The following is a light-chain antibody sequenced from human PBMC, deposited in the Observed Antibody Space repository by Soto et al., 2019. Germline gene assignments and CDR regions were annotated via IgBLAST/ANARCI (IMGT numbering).Light chain of an antibody. J-gene: IGLJ1*01. CDR1: STDFVSYNR. Sequence: QSALTQPPSASGSPGQSVAISCTGTSTDFVSYNRVSWYQQPPGTAPKLIIYEASNRPSGVPDRFSGSKSGNTASLTISGLQAADEADYYCSLYTSENTYVFGTGTQLTVL. CDR2: EAS. V-gene: IGLV2-18*01. CDR3: SLYTSENTYV.